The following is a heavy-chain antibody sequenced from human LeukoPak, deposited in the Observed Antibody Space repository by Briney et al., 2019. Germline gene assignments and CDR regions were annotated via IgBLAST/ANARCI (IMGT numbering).Heavy chain of an antibody. CDR2: INHSGST. CDR3: ARHWYSSSWYPYYFDY. V-gene: IGHV4-34*01. CDR1: GGSFSGYY. D-gene: IGHD6-13*01. Sequence: ASETLSLTCAVYGGSFSGYYWSWIRQPPGKGLEWIGEINHSGSTNYNPSLKSRVTISVDTSKNQFSLKLSSVTAADTAVYYCARHWYSSSWYPYYFDYWGQGTLVTVSS. J-gene: IGHJ4*02.